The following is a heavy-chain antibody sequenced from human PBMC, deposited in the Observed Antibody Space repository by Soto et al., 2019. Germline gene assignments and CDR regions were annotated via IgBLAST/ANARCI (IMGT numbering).Heavy chain of an antibody. CDR2: IYYSAST. CDR1: GGSIRAYY. J-gene: IGHJ4*02. V-gene: IGHV4-59*08. CDR3: ARHLPYCGGDCYSLDY. Sequence: PSETLCVTCTVAGGSIRAYYWSWIRQPPGKGLEWIGYIYYSASTNYSPSLKSRVTISVDTSKNQFSLNLSSVTAADTAVYYCARHLPYCGGDCYSLDYWGQGTLVTVSS. D-gene: IGHD2-21*02.